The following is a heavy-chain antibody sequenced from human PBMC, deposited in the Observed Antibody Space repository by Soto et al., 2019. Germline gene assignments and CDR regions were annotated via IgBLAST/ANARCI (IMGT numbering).Heavy chain of an antibody. CDR1: GWSFSVYY. V-gene: IGHV4-34*01. J-gene: IGHJ4*02. D-gene: IGHD3-9*01. CDR2: INHSGST. Sequence: PSEALSVTCAFYGWSFSVYYWSWIRQPPGKGLEWIGEINHSGSTNYNPSLKSRVTISVDTPKNQFSLKLSSGTAAGPAVHYGARGRIVRYFDRPRYYLHYWGQGPMVNVS. CDR3: ARGRIVRYFDRPRYYLHY.